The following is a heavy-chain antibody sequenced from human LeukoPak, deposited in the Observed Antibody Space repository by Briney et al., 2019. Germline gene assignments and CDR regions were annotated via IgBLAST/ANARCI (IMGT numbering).Heavy chain of an antibody. CDR1: GFTFSSYG. V-gene: IGHV3-30*03. CDR2: ISYDGSNK. J-gene: IGHJ4*01. CDR3: ARGFLDFDF. D-gene: IGHD3-3*01. Sequence: GRSLRLSCAASGFTFSSYGMHWVRQAPGKGLEWVAVISYDGSNKYYADSVKGRFTISRDDSKNTVYLQMNSLRAEDTAFYYCARGFLDFDFWGHGTLVTVSS.